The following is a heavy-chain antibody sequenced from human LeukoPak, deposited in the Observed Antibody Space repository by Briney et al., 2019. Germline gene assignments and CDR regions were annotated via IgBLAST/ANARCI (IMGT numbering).Heavy chain of an antibody. J-gene: IGHJ3*02. Sequence: GGSLRLSCAASGFTFSSYAMDWVRQAPGKGLEWVGRTRNKANSYTTEYAASVKGRFTISRADSANSLYLQMNSLKAEDTAVYYCARVRYCSSTTCRGAFDIWGQGTMVTVSS. CDR2: TRNKANSYTT. V-gene: IGHV3-72*01. CDR3: ARVRYCSSTTCRGAFDI. D-gene: IGHD2-2*01. CDR1: GFTFSSYA.